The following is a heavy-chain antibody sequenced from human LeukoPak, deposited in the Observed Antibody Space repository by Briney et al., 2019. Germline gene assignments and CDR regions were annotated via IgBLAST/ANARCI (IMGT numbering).Heavy chain of an antibody. V-gene: IGHV3-23*01. J-gene: IGHJ4*01. D-gene: IGHD3-22*01. CDR2: ISGSGGST. CDR1: GFAFSSYA. CDR3: AKVYYCDSSGYYVTYIDY. Sequence: GGSLRLSCAASGFAFSSYAMSWVRQAPGKGLEWVSAISGSGGSTYYADSVKGRLTISRDNSKNTLYLQMNSLRAEDTAVYYCAKVYYCDSSGYYVTYIDYWGKGTMVTVSS.